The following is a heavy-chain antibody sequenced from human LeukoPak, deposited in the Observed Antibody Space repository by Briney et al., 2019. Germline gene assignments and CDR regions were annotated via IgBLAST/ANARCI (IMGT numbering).Heavy chain of an antibody. D-gene: IGHD3-10*01. Sequence: PSETLSLTCTVSGGSISSYYWSWIRQPPGKGLEWIGYIYYSGSTNYNPSLKSRVTISVDTSKNQFSLKLCSVTAADTAVYYCAGDYGSGSYQGWGQGTLVTVSS. CDR2: IYYSGST. CDR1: GGSISSYY. V-gene: IGHV4-59*12. J-gene: IGHJ4*02. CDR3: AGDYGSGSYQG.